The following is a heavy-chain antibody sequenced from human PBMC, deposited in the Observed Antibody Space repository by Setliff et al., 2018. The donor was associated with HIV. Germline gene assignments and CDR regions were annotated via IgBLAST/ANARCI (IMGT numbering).Heavy chain of an antibody. Sequence: SVKVSCKTSEGTFSSYAISWVRQAPGQGLEWVGGINPLLGTTNFAKKFQGRVTMTADEFPFMVYMELSSLTSEDTAVYYCATYHYCDSRAYYVDLYYFEYWGQGTLVTVSS. CDR2: INPLLGTT. CDR1: EGTFSSYA. J-gene: IGHJ4*02. CDR3: ATYHYCDSRAYYVDLYYFEY. V-gene: IGHV1-69*13. D-gene: IGHD4-17*01.